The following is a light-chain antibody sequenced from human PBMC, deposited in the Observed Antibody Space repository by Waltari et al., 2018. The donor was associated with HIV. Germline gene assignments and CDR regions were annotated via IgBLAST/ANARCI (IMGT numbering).Light chain of an antibody. CDR2: GNS. Sequence: QSVLTQPPSVSGAPGQRVTISCTGRSSTLGAQYAFHCYQHVPGTAPKLLIYGNSDRPSGVPDRFSGSKSGTSASLVITGLQAEDEANYYCQSYDSSLSAWVFGGGTKLTVL. CDR3: QSYDSSLSAWV. J-gene: IGLJ3*02. CDR1: SSTLGAQYA. V-gene: IGLV1-40*01.